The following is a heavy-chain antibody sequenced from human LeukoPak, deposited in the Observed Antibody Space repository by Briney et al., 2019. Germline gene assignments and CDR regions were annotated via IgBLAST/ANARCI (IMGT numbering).Heavy chain of an antibody. CDR3: ARQLPTPQYYYDSSGYYPFDY. J-gene: IGHJ4*02. V-gene: IGHV1-46*01. D-gene: IGHD3-22*01. CDR1: GYTFTSYY. CDR2: INPSGGST. Sequence: ASVKVSCKASGYTFTSYYMHWVRQAPGQGLEWMGIINPSGGSTSYAQKFQGRVTITRDTSTSTVYMELSSLRSEDTAVYYCARQLPTPQYYYDSSGYYPFDYWGQGTLVTVSS.